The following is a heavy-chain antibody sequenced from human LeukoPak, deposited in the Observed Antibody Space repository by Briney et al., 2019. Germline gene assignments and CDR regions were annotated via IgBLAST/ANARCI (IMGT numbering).Heavy chain of an antibody. D-gene: IGHD3-3*01. J-gene: IGHJ4*02. CDR2: IKEDGTET. CDR1: GFMFSSNW. CDR3: AGGQGFLIDY. V-gene: IGHV3-7*01. Sequence: PGGSLRLSCAASGFMFSSNWMSWVRLAPGKGLEWVANIKEDGTETYYVDSVKGRFTISRDNAKSLLYLQMNSLRAEDAAVYYCAGGQGFLIDYWGQGTLVTVSS.